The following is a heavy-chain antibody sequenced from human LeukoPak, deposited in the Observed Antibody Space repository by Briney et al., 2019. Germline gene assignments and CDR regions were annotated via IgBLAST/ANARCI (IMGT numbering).Heavy chain of an antibody. CDR2: IYISGSGST. CDR1: GGSISSYY. J-gene: IGHJ3*02. Sequence: SETLSLTCTVSGGSISSYYWSWIRQPAGKGLEWIGRIYISGSGSTNYNPSLKSRVTMSVDTSKNQFSLKLSSVTAADTAVYYCARHDSSGPYNAFDIWGQGTMVTVSS. V-gene: IGHV4-4*07. D-gene: IGHD3-22*01. CDR3: ARHDSSGPYNAFDI.